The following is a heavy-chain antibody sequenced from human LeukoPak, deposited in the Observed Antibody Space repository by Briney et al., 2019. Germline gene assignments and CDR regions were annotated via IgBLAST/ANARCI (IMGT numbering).Heavy chain of an antibody. CDR2: ISAYNGNT. V-gene: IGHV1-18*01. Sequence: ASVKVSCKASGYTFTSYGISWARQAPGQGLEWMGWISAYNGNTNYAQKLQGRATMTTDTSTSTAYMELRSLRSDDTAVYYCARWQYSSSSWEWFDPWGQGTLVTVSS. D-gene: IGHD6-13*01. CDR1: GYTFTSYG. CDR3: ARWQYSSSSWEWFDP. J-gene: IGHJ5*02.